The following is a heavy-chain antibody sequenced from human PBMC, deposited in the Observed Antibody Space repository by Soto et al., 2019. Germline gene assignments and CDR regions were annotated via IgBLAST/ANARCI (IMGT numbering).Heavy chain of an antibody. J-gene: IGHJ6*02. CDR2: IWYDGSNK. Sequence: PGGSLRLSCAASGFTFSSYGMHWVRQAPGKGLEWVAVIWYDGSNKYYVDSVKGRFTISRDNSKNTLYLQMNSLRAEDTAVYYCARDGIAHYYDFWSGYLYGMDVWGQGTTVTVSS. CDR3: ARDGIAHYYDFWSGYLYGMDV. D-gene: IGHD3-3*01. V-gene: IGHV3-33*01. CDR1: GFTFSSYG.